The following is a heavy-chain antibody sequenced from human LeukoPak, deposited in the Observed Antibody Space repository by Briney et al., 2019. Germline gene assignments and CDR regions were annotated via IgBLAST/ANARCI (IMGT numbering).Heavy chain of an antibody. V-gene: IGHV1-18*04. J-gene: IGHJ3*01. CDR1: EYTFTGYF. CDR3: ARDGWEVPRGDPLDF. D-gene: IGHD1-26*01. Sequence: VASVKVSCKASEYTFTGYFMHWVRQAPGQRLEWMGWVSAYTGQTHFAPKSQGRLTVTTDKSTTTGYMELRSLKFDDTAVYYCARDGWEVPRGDPLDFWGQGTMVTVSS. CDR2: VSAYTGQT.